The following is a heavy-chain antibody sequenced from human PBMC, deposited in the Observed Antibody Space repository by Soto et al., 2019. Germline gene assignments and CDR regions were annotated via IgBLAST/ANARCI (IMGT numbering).Heavy chain of an antibody. J-gene: IGHJ3*02. D-gene: IGHD6-13*01. CDR3: AREGIAAPASGEHACDI. V-gene: IGHV3-53*04. CDR2: THTGGGA. Sequence: EVQLVESGGGLVQPGGSLRLSCAASGFTVSRYYMTWVRQAQGKGLEWVSVTHTGGGALYADSVKGRFTISRQESKNTVYLQMNSLRPEDTAVYFCAREGIAAPASGEHACDIWGHGTIVTVSS. CDR1: GFTVSRYY.